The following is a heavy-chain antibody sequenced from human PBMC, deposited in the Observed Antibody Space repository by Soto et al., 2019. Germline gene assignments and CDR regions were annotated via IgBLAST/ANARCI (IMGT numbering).Heavy chain of an antibody. J-gene: IGHJ4*02. Sequence: QVQLVQSGAEVKKPGSSVKVSCKASGGTFSSYAISWVRQAPGQGLEWMGGIIPIFGTANYAQKFQGRVTITADASTSTAYMELSSLRSEDTAVYYCARTYYDRSGYVEVYYCGYWGQGTLVTVSS. CDR2: IIPIFGTA. V-gene: IGHV1-69*12. CDR1: GGTFSSYA. D-gene: IGHD3-22*01. CDR3: ARTYYDRSGYVEVYYCGY.